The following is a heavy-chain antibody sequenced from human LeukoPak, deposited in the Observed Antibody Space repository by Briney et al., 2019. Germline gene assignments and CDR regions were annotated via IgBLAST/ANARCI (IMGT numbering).Heavy chain of an antibody. D-gene: IGHD3-10*01. CDR1: GGSISSGSYY. V-gene: IGHV4-61*02. J-gene: IGHJ4*02. CDR3: ARHGDYYGSGSRY. CDR2: IYTSGST. Sequence: SQTLSLTCTVSGGSISSGSYYWSWIRQPAGKGLEWIGRIYTSGSTNYNPSLKSRVTISVDTSKNQFSLKLSSVTAADTAVYYCARHGDYYGSGSRYWGQGTLVTVSS.